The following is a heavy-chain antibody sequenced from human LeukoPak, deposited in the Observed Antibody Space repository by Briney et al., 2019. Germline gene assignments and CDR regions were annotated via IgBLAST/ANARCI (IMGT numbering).Heavy chain of an antibody. D-gene: IGHD3-22*01. CDR1: GGSISSYY. CDR3: ARHFTYYDSSGYYRYFDY. J-gene: IGHJ4*02. CDR2: IYYSGST. V-gene: IGHV4-59*08. Sequence: ETLSLTCTVSGGSISSYYWSWIRQPPGKGLEWIGYIYYSGSTNYNPSLKSRVTISVDTSKNQFSLKLSSVTAADTAVYYCARHFTYYDSSGYYRYFDYWGQGTLVTVSS.